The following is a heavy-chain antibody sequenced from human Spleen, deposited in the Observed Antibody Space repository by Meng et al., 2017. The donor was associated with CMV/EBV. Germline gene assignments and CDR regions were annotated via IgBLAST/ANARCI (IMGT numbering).Heavy chain of an antibody. D-gene: IGHD2-2*01. Sequence: SETLSLTCTVSGGSISSYYWSWIRQPPGKGLEWIGEINHSGSTNYNPSLKSRVTISIDTSKNQFSLKLSSVTAADTALYYCARALYCSTTSCYRGSYYDLLTSRSLYNFYGMDVWGQGATVTVSS. J-gene: IGHJ6*02. CDR1: GGSISSYY. V-gene: IGHV4-34*01. CDR3: ARALYCSTTSCYRGSYYDLLTSRSLYNFYGMDV. CDR2: INHSGST.